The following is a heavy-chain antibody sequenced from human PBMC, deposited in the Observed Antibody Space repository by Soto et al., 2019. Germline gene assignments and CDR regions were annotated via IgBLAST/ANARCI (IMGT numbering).Heavy chain of an antibody. D-gene: IGHD1-7*01. V-gene: IGHV3-23*01. CDR2: ISGSGGST. CDR3: AKDGKDSEAVVNWNLVRYYYAMDV. Sequence: GGSLRLSCAASGFTFSSYAMSWVRQAPGKGLEWVSAISGSGGSTYYADSVKGRFTISRDNSKNTLDLQMNSLRAEDTAVYYCAKDGKDSEAVVNWNLVRYYYAMDVWGQGTTVTVSS. J-gene: IGHJ6*02. CDR1: GFTFSSYA.